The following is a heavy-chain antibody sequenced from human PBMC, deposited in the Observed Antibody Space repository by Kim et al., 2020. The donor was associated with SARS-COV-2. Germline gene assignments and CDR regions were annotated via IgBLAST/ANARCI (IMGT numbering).Heavy chain of an antibody. J-gene: IGHJ6*02. CDR3: AREFGGNTRPTYYYYGMDV. CDR2: IYYSGST. V-gene: IGHV4-31*03. Sequence: SETLSLTCTVSGGSISSGGYYWSWIRQHPGKGLEWIGYIYYSGSTYYNPSLKSRVTISVDTSKNQFSLKLSSVTAADTAVYYCAREFGGNTRPTYYYYGMDVWGQGTTVTVSS. D-gene: IGHD2-2*02. CDR1: GGSISSGGYY.